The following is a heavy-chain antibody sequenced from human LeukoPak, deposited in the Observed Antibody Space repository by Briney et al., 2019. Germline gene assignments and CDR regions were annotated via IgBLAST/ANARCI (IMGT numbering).Heavy chain of an antibody. CDR2: ISSSGSTI. V-gene: IGHV3-48*03. CDR3: AKDRVKGGYYSPFDY. J-gene: IGHJ4*02. CDR1: GFTFSSYE. Sequence: QPGGSLRLSCAASGFTFSSYEMNWVRQAPGKGLEWVSYISSSGSTIYYADSVKGRFTISRDNSKNTLYLQMNSLRAEDTAVYYCAKDRVKGGYYSPFDYWGQGTLVTVSS. D-gene: IGHD3-22*01.